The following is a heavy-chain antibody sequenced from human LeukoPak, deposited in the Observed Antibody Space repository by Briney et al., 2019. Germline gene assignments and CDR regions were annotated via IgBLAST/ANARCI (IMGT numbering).Heavy chain of an antibody. V-gene: IGHV3-23*01. CDR1: GFTFSSHA. CDR3: AKDPGGYSYGPQLDY. J-gene: IGHJ4*02. D-gene: IGHD5-18*01. CDR2: ISGSGGST. Sequence: GGSLRLSCAASGFTFSSHAMSWVRQAPGKGLEWVSAISGSGGSTYYADSVKGRFTISRDSSKNTLYLQMNSLRAEDTAVYYCAKDPGGYSYGPQLDYWGQGTLVTVSS.